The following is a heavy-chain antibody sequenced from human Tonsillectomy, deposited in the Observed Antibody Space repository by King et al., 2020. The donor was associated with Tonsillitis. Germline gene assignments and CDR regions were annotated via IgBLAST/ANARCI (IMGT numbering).Heavy chain of an antibody. Sequence: HVQLVESGAEVKKPGASVKVSCKASGYTFTGYYMHWVRQAPGQGLEWMGWINPNSGGTNYAQKFQGRVTMTRDTFISTAYMELSRLRSDDTAVYYCARVLIYYYDSSGYSRGCNAFDIWGQGTMVTVSS. CDR2: INPNSGGT. J-gene: IGHJ3*02. CDR3: ARVLIYYYDSSGYSRGCNAFDI. D-gene: IGHD3-22*01. V-gene: IGHV1-2*02. CDR1: GYTFTGYY.